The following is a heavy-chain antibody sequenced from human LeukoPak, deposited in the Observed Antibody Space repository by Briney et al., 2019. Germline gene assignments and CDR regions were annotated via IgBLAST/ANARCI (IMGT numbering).Heavy chain of an antibody. CDR2: ISSSSSTI. D-gene: IGHD5-24*01. CDR1: GFTFSSYS. Sequence: GGSLRLSCAASGFTFSSYSMNWVRQAPGKGLEWVSYISSSSSTIYYADSVKGRFTISRYNAKNSLYLQMNSLRAEDTAVYYCAKRWLQLGGWFDYWGQGTLVTVSS. V-gene: IGHV3-48*01. J-gene: IGHJ4*02. CDR3: AKRWLQLGGWFDY.